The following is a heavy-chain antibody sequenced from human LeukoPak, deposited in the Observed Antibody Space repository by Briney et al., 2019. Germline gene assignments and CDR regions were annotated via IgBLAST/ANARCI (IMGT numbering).Heavy chain of an antibody. J-gene: IGHJ6*03. Sequence: GGSLRLSCAASGFTFSSYAMSRVRQAPGKGLEWVSAISGSGGSTYYADSVKGRFTISRDNSKNTLYLQMNSLRAEETAVYYCAKALLRFLEWLATGYYYYMDVWGKGTTVTVSS. CDR2: ISGSGGST. D-gene: IGHD3-3*01. CDR1: GFTFSSYA. V-gene: IGHV3-23*01. CDR3: AKALLRFLEWLATGYYYYMDV.